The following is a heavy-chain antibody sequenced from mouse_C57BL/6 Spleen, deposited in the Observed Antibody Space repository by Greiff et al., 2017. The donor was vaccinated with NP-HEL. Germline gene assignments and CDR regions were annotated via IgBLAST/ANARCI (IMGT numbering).Heavy chain of an antibody. CDR1: GYTFTSYW. CDR3: ARSDYYSNYETWFAY. CDR2: IHPNSGST. D-gene: IGHD2-5*01. J-gene: IGHJ3*01. V-gene: IGHV1-64*01. Sequence: QVQLQQPGAELVKPGASVKLSCKASGYTFTSYWMHWVKQRPGQGLEWIGMIHPNSGSTNYNEKFKSKATLTVDKSSSTAYMQLSSLTSEDSAVYYCARSDYYSNYETWFAYWGQGTLVTVSA.